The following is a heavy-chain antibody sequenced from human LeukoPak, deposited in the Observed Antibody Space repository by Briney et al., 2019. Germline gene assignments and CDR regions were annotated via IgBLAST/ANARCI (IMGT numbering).Heavy chain of an antibody. V-gene: IGHV4-34*01. J-gene: IGHJ4*02. Sequence: PSETLSLTCAVYGGSFSGYYWSWIRQPPGKGLEWIGEINHSGSTNYNPSLKSRVTISVDTSKNQFSLKLSSVTAADTAVYYCARGVYSYGYGYWGQGTLVTVSS. CDR3: ARGVYSYGYGY. CDR2: INHSGST. CDR1: GGSFSGYY. D-gene: IGHD5-18*01.